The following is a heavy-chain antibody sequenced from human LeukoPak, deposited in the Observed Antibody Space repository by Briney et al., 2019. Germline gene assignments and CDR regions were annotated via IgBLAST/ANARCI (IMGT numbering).Heavy chain of an antibody. V-gene: IGHV4-34*01. J-gene: IGHJ6*02. Sequence: SETLSLTCAVYGGSFSGYYWSWIRQPPGKGLEWIGEINHSGSTNYNPSLKSRVTISVDTSKNQFSLKLSSVTAADTAVYYCAGGRYSSGPRYYYYYYGMDVWGQGTTVTVSS. D-gene: IGHD6-19*01. CDR3: AGGRYSSGPRYYYYYYGMDV. CDR1: GGSFSGYY. CDR2: INHSGST.